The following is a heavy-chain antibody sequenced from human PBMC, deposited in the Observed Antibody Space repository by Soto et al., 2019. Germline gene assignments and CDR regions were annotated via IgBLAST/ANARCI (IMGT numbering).Heavy chain of an antibody. CDR3: AKDMGSSFTRKTFDY. D-gene: IGHD6-6*01. V-gene: IGHV3-23*01. J-gene: IGHJ4*02. CDR2: ISGSGGST. CDR1: GFTFSSYA. Sequence: GGSLRLSCAASGFTFSSYAMSWVRQAPGKGLEWVSAISGSGGSTYYADSVKGRFTISRDNSKNTLYLQMNSLRAEDTAVYYCAKDMGSSFTRKTFDYWGQGTLVTVSS.